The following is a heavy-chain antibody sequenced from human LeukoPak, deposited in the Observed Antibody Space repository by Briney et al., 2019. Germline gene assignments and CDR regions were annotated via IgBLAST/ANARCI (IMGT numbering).Heavy chain of an antibody. CDR1: GFTVSSNY. CDR3: ARAPGSSWPPSLDY. J-gene: IGHJ4*02. CDR2: IYSGSST. D-gene: IGHD6-13*01. Sequence: GGSLRLSCAASGFTVSSNYMSWVRQAPGKGLEWVSVIYSGSSTYYADSVKGRFTISRDNSKNTLYLQMNSLRAEDTAVYYCARAPGSSWPPSLDYWGQGTLVTVSS. V-gene: IGHV3-53*01.